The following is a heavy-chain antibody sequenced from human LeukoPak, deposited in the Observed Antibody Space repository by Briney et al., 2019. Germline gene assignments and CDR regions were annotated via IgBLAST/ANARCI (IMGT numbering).Heavy chain of an antibody. CDR3: TRAGKPPYFDY. CDR1: GFTVSSNY. Sequence: GGSLRLSCAASGFTVSSNYMSWVRQAPGKGLEWEALIRGTPYGGTTEYAASVKGRFTISRDDSKSIAYLQMNSLKTEDTAVYYCTRAGKPPYFDYWGQGTLVIVSS. CDR2: IRGTPYGGTT. V-gene: IGHV3-49*04. J-gene: IGHJ4*02.